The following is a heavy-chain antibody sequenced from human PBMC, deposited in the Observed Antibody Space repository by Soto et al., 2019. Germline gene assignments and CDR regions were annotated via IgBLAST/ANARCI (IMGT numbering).Heavy chain of an antibody. Sequence: ASVKVSCKASGYTFTSYGISWVRQAPGQGLEWMGWISAYNGNTNYAQKLQGRVTMTTDTSTSTAYMELRSLRSDDTAVSDCARYDYRIFSRTITCFDPWGQGTLVTVSS. D-gene: IGHD2-21*01. CDR1: GYTFTSYG. V-gene: IGHV1-18*01. CDR3: ARYDYRIFSRTITCFDP. J-gene: IGHJ5*02. CDR2: ISAYNGNT.